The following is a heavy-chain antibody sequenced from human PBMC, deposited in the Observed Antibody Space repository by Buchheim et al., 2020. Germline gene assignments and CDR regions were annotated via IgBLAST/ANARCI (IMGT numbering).Heavy chain of an antibody. D-gene: IGHD1-26*01. CDR3: ARADSKWEGLGS. V-gene: IGHV4-4*02. CDR2: IYFGGRT. CDR1: GDSISRSKS. J-gene: IGHJ5*02. Sequence: QVKLQESGPGLVQPSGTLSLICAVSGDSISRSKSWNWVRQPPGRGLEWIGEIYFGGRTNYNPSLKSRIIISVDESKNHFSLNLTSVTAADTAVYYCARADSKWEGLGSWGQGTL.